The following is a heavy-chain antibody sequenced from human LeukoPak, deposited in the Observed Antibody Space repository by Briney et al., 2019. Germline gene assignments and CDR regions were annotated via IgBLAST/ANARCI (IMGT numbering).Heavy chain of an antibody. J-gene: IGHJ6*03. CDR2: VYYGGNT. D-gene: IGHD2-2*01. CDR1: GASINDFY. CDR3: ARDSLGYCSSTSCSPEVYYYYYMDV. Sequence: SETLSLTCAVSGASINDFYWTWIRQPPGKGLEWIGYVYYGGNTNYNPSLKSRVSMSVDTSKNQFSLKLSSVTAADTAVYYCARDSLGYCSSTSCSPEVYYYYYMDVWGKGTTVTVSS. V-gene: IGHV4-59*12.